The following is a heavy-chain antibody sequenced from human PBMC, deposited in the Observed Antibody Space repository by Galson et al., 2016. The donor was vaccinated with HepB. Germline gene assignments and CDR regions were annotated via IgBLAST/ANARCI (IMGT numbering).Heavy chain of an antibody. D-gene: IGHD4-17*01. CDR1: GFIFSRYW. CDR3: AREDYGDDPIYYYYYGMDV. Sequence: SLRLSCASSGFIFSRYWMHWVRHVPGKGLVWVSGFHSDWWGTSYADSVKGRVTISRDNAKNTLYLKMNSLRAEDTALYYCAREDYGDDPIYYYYYGMDVWGQGTTVTVSS. CDR2: FHSDWWGT. J-gene: IGHJ6*02. V-gene: IGHV3-74*01.